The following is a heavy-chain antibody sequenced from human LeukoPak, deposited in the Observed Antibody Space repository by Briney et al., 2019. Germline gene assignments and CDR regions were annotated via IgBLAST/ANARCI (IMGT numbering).Heavy chain of an antibody. J-gene: IGHJ4*02. V-gene: IGHV3-7*03. CDR1: GFTFSSYW. Sequence: GGSLRLSCAASGFTFSSYWMSWVRQAPGKGLEWVANIKQDGSQKYYVDSVRGRFTISRDNAKNSLYLQMNSLRVEDTAVYYCARGEYYYDGGYWGQGTQVTVSS. CDR3: ARGEYYYDGGY. CDR2: IKQDGSQK. D-gene: IGHD3-22*01.